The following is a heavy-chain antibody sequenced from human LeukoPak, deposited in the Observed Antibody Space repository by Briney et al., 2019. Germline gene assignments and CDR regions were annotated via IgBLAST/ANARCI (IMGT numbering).Heavy chain of an antibody. CDR3: ARHAQGLAVASD. Sequence: SETLSLTCTVSGGSISSYYWSWIRQPPGKGLEWIGYIYYSGSTNYNPSLKSRVTISVDTSKNQFSLKLSSVTAADTAVYYCARHAQGLAVASDWGQGTLVTVSS. CDR1: GGSISSYY. D-gene: IGHD6-19*01. CDR2: IYYSGST. J-gene: IGHJ4*02. V-gene: IGHV4-59*08.